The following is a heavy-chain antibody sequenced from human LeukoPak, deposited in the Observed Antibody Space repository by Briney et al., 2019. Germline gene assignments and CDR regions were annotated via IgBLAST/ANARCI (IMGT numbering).Heavy chain of an antibody. CDR2: ISRDGST. CDR1: RDSISSALW. Sequence: PSETLSLTCAVSRDSISSALWWNWVRQPPGKGLDWIGEISRDGSTKYNPSLKNRVTISKDNSKNQFSLKLNSVTAADTAVYYCTTSSGWYSLNYWGQGVLITVSS. V-gene: IGHV4-4*02. CDR3: TTSSGWYSLNY. J-gene: IGHJ4*02. D-gene: IGHD1-26*01.